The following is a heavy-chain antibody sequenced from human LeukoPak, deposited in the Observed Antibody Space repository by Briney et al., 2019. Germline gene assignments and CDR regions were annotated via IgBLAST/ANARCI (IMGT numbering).Heavy chain of an antibody. CDR1: GFIFSSVA. J-gene: IGHJ5*02. Sequence: GGSLRLSCAASGFIFSSVAMTWVRQAPGKGLEWVSAITGNGGSTHYADSVKGRFTIYRDNSKNTLYLKMNSLRAEDTAVYYYASGLRSAPRPWGQGTLVTVSS. D-gene: IGHD5-12*01. V-gene: IGHV3-23*01. CDR3: ASGLRSAPRP. CDR2: ITGNGGST.